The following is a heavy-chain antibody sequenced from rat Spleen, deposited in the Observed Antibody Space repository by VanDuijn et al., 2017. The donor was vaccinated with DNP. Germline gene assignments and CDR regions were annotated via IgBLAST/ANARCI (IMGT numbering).Heavy chain of an antibody. V-gene: IGHV1-43*01. D-gene: IGHD1-1*01. Sequence: QVQLQQSGAELAKPDSSVKISCKASGNTFITDYFAWIKQTTGQGLEYIGYIHTRSGGTDSNEKFKDKATLTVDKSSSTAFMQLSSLTPDDSAVYYCARGGDGIWFAYWGQGVMVTVSS. CDR3: ARGGDGIWFAY. CDR2: IHTRSGGT. CDR1: GNTFITDY. J-gene: IGHJ2*01.